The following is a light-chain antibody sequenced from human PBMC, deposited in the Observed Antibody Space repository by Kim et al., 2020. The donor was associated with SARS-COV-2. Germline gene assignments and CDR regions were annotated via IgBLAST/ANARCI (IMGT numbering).Light chain of an antibody. CDR2: SAD. Sequence: QTVVTQEPSFSVSPGGTVTLTCGLSSGSVSANHYPSWYQQNPGQTPRTLIYSADIRSSGVPDRFSGSILGNKAALTITGAQADDESDYYCVLYMGNGIWVFGGGTKLTVL. CDR3: VLYMGNGIWV. CDR1: SGSVSANHY. J-gene: IGLJ3*02. V-gene: IGLV8-61*01.